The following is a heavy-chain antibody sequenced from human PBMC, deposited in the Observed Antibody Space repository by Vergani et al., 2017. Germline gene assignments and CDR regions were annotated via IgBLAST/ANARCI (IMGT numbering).Heavy chain of an antibody. J-gene: IGHJ4*02. D-gene: IGHD1-1*01. CDR1: EYSFGNYC. CDR2: IYPADSDT. Sequence: EVELVQSGPEMRKPGESLKIFCKGSEYSFGNYCIVWVRQVPGKALEWMGIIYPADSDTRYSPSFQGQVTISADKSISTAFLQWDSLKASDTALYDCARHTTYTDSWGQGTLVTVSS. V-gene: IGHV5-51*01. CDR3: ARHTTYTDS.